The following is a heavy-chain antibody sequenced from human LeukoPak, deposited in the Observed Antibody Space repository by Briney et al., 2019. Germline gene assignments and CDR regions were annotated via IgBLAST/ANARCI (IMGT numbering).Heavy chain of an antibody. V-gene: IGHV1-18*01. CDR2: ISAYNGNT. CDR1: GYTFTSYG. Sequence: ASVKVSCKASGYTFTSYGISWVRQAPGQGLEWMGWISAYNGNTNYAQKFQGRVTITADESTSTAYMELSSLRSEDTAVYYCARDPNWGPFDYWGQGTLVTVSS. D-gene: IGHD7-27*01. J-gene: IGHJ4*02. CDR3: ARDPNWGPFDY.